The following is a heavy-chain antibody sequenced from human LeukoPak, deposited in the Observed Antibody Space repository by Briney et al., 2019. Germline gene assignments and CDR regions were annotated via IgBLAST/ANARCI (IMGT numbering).Heavy chain of an antibody. V-gene: IGHV1-2*06. CDR1: GYTFTGYY. CDR2: INPNSGGT. D-gene: IGHD3-22*01. Sequence: ASVKVSCKASGYTFTGYYMHWVRQAPGQGLEWMGRINPNSGGTNYAQKFQGRVTMTRDTSISTAYMELSRLRSADTAVYYCARDLYDSSGYYLNWFDPWGQGTLVTVSS. CDR3: ARDLYDSSGYYLNWFDP. J-gene: IGHJ5*02.